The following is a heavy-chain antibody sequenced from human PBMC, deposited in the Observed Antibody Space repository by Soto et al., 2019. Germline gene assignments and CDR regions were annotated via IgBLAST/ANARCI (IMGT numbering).Heavy chain of an antibody. CDR1: GYTFTSYG. V-gene: IGHV1-18*01. Sequence: VASVKVSCKASGYTFTSYGISWVRQAPGQGLEWMGWISAYNGNTNYAQKLQGRVTMTTDTSTSTAYMELRSLRSDDTAVYYCARDLPEVVPAAFDAFDIWGQGTMVTVSS. J-gene: IGHJ3*02. D-gene: IGHD2-2*01. CDR2: ISAYNGNT. CDR3: ARDLPEVVPAAFDAFDI.